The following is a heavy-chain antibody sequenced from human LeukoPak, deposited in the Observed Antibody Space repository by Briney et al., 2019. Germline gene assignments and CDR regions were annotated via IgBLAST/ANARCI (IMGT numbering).Heavy chain of an antibody. CDR2: ISSSGSTI. CDR1: GFTFSSYE. CDR3: ARGQDIVVVVAATREHNWFDP. V-gene: IGHV3-48*03. J-gene: IGHJ5*02. D-gene: IGHD2-15*01. Sequence: PGGSLRLSCAASGFTFSSYEMNWVRQAPGKGLEWVSYISSSGSTINYAGSVKGRFTISRDNAKNSLYLQMNSLRAEDTAVYYCARGQDIVVVVAATREHNWFDPWGQGTLVTVSS.